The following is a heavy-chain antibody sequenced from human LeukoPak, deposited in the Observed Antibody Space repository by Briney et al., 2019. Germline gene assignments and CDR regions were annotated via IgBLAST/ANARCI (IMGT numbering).Heavy chain of an antibody. J-gene: IGHJ4*02. CDR3: ARDRTNYCSSTSCPLDY. D-gene: IGHD2-2*01. CDR1: GYTFSGYY. CDR2: INPNSGGA. Sequence: ASVKVSCKTSGYTFSGYYMHWVRQAPGQGLEWMGWINPNSGGANYAQKLQGRVTMTRDTSISTAYMELSRLRSDDTAVYYCARDRTNYCSSTSCPLDYWGQGSLVTVSS. V-gene: IGHV1-2*02.